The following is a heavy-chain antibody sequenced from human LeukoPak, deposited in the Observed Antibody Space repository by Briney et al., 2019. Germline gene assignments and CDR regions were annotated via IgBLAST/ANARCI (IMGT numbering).Heavy chain of an antibody. Sequence: GESLKISCKGSGYSFTSYWIGWVRQMPGKGLEWMGIIYPGDSDTRYSPSFQGQVTISADKSISTAYLQWSSLKASDTAMYYCARHRLGGDYKGHAFDIWGQGTMVTVSS. J-gene: IGHJ3*02. CDR3: ARHRLGGDYKGHAFDI. CDR1: GYSFTSYW. D-gene: IGHD4-17*01. V-gene: IGHV5-51*01. CDR2: IYPGDSDT.